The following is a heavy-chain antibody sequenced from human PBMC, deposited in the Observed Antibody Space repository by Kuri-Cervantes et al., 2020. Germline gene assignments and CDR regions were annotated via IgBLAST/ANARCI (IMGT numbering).Heavy chain of an antibody. J-gene: IGHJ4*02. CDR2: IKSKTDGGTT. D-gene: IGHD4-23*01. CDR1: RFTFSNAW. CDR3: AKDPDYDDTSHVSDY. V-gene: IGHV3-15*01. Sequence: GESLKISCAASRFTFSNAWMSWVRQAPGKGLEWVGRIKSKTDGGTTDYAAPVKGRFTISRDDSKNTLYLQMDSLRAEDTAVYYCAKDPDYDDTSHVSDYWGQGTLVTVSS.